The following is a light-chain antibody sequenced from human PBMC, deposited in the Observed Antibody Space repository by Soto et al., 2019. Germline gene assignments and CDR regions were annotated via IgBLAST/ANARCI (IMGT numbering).Light chain of an antibody. V-gene: IGLV2-14*01. Sequence: QSALTQTASVSGSPGQAITISCTGTSSDVGGSNYVSWYQQHPGKPPKLILSEVSPRPSRVPDRFSGSKSGNTASLAISSLQAEDQAHYYCNSYTNTRAGGVFGGGTKVAAL. J-gene: IGLJ3*02. CDR1: SSDVGGSNY. CDR2: EVS. CDR3: NSYTNTRAGGV.